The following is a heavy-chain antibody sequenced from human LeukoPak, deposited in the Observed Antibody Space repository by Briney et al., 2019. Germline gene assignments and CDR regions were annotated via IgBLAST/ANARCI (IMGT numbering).Heavy chain of an antibody. J-gene: IGHJ4*02. CDR2: LDGENDQK. CDR1: GYTVTEIS. CDR3: ADFYTTSGFFY. D-gene: IGHD3-3*01. Sequence: ASVKVSCKVTGYTVTEISIHWVRQSPGKGLEWMGGLDGENDQKVYAQQFQDRVTMSEDTSTDTAYMELSNLQSEDTAVYFCADFYTTSGFFYWGQGTLVTVSS. V-gene: IGHV1-24*01.